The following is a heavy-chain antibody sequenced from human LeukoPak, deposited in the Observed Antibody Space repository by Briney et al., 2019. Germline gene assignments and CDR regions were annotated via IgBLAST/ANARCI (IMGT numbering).Heavy chain of an antibody. CDR1: GGSISFYY. CDR3: ARGIADPYSFDF. CDR2: IYSTGST. Sequence: SETLSLTCTVSGGSISFYYWSWIRQPAGKGLEWIGRIYSTGSTNYSPSLKSRVTMSVDKSKNQFSLNLSSVTAADTAVYYCARGIADPYSFDFWGQGTLVTVSS. J-gene: IGHJ4*02. V-gene: IGHV4-4*07. D-gene: IGHD6-13*01.